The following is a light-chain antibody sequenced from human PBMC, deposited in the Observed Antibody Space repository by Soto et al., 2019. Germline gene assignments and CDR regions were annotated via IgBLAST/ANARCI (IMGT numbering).Light chain of an antibody. J-gene: IGKJ4*01. Sequence: DIQMTQSPSSLSASVGNRVIITCRASQDISNYLAWYQQKPGKVPKLLIYGASTLQSGVPSRFSGSGSGTDFTLTISSLQPEDVATYYGTRPNSAPIFGGGTKVEIK. CDR1: QDISNY. V-gene: IGKV1-27*01. CDR2: GAS. CDR3: TRPNSAPI.